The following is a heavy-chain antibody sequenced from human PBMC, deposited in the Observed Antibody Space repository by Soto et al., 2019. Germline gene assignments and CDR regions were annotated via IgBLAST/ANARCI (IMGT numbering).Heavy chain of an antibody. Sequence: PGGSLRLSCAASGFTFSSYGMHWVRQAPGKGLEWVAVISYDGSNKYYADSVKGRFTISRDNSKNTLYLQMNSLRAEDTAVYYCAKDTHPNIAVSCYYYYGMDVWGQGTTVTVSS. CDR2: ISYDGSNK. CDR1: GFTFSSYG. J-gene: IGHJ6*02. D-gene: IGHD6-19*01. CDR3: AKDTHPNIAVSCYYYYGMDV. V-gene: IGHV3-30*18.